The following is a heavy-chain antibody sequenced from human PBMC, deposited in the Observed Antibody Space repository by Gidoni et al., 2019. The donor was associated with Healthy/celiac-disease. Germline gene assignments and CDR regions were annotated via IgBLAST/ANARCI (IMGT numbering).Heavy chain of an antibody. Sequence: QVQLVQSGAEVKKPGASVKVSCKASGYTFTGYYMHWVRQAPGQGLEWMGWINPNSGGTNYAQKFQGRVTMTRDTSISTAYMELSRLRSDDTAVYYCASLQTSLYSSGYRRFDPWGQGTLVTVSS. CDR1: GYTFTGYY. CDR2: INPNSGGT. D-gene: IGHD6-19*01. CDR3: ASLQTSLYSSGYRRFDP. V-gene: IGHV1-2*02. J-gene: IGHJ5*02.